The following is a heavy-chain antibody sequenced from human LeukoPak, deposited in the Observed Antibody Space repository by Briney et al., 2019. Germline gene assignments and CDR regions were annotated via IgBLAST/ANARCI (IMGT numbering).Heavy chain of an antibody. CDR2: IYHSGST. CDR3: ATLAASAPRYFDY. J-gene: IGHJ4*02. CDR1: GYSISRFYY. V-gene: IGHV4-38-2*01. Sequence: SETLSLTCAVSGYSISRFYYWGWIRQPPGKGLEWIASIYHSGSTYYNPSLKSRITISVDTSKNQFSLKLTSVTAADAAAYYCATLAASAPRYFDYWGQGILVTVSS. D-gene: IGHD6-13*01.